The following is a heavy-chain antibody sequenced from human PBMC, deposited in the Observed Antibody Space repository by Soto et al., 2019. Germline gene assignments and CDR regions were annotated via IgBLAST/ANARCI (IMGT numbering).Heavy chain of an antibody. CDR3: GRGSSCTKVEY. CDR1: GGTVSNSA. Sequence: QVQLVQSGAEVMKPGSSVKVSCKASGGTVSNSAISWLRQAPGQGLEWMGGIIPIFGPATYSQKFQDRVTITADESTGTGYMELSSLKSEDTAVYFCGRGSSCTKVEYWGQGTLVTVSS. CDR2: IIPIFGPA. J-gene: IGHJ4*02. D-gene: IGHD6-13*01. V-gene: IGHV1-69*01.